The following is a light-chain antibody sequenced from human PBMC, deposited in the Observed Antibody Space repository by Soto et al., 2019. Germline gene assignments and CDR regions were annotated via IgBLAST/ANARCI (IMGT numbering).Light chain of an antibody. CDR2: KTS. CDR1: QSINNW. Sequence: DIQMTQSPSTLSASVGDRVTITCRSSQSINNWLAWYQQKPGKAPRLLIYKTSSLQSGVPSRFSGSGSGTEFTLTISSLQPDDFATYYCQLYYSYSPFVGGTTVEIK. V-gene: IGKV1-5*03. J-gene: IGKJ4*02. CDR3: QLYYSYSP.